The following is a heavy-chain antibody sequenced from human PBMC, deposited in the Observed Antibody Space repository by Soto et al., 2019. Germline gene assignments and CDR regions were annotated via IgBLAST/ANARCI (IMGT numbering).Heavy chain of an antibody. CDR1: GFTVSSHA. V-gene: IGHV3-23*01. J-gene: IGHJ4*02. CDR3: AKNDPPPAYYYNSSTP. D-gene: IGHD3-22*01. Sequence: GGSLRLSCEGSGFTVSSHAMTWIRQAPGKGPEWVSTITADGGTYYADSVKGRFTMSRDNSENTLYLQMNSLGAEDTAVYYCAKNDPPPAYYYNSSTPWGQGTLVTVSS. CDR2: ITADGGT.